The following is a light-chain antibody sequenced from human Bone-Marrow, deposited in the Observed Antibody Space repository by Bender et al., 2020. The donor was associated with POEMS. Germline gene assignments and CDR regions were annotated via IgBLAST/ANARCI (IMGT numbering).Light chain of an antibody. CDR1: DSNFGGNN. CDR3: SSYAGYNNFDV. CDR2: SNY. Sequence: QSVLTQPPSASGTPGQSVIISCSGTDSNFGGNNVNWYQHLPGTAPRLVVYSNYQRPSGVPARFSGSKSGNTASLTISGLQPGDEADYYCSSYAGYNNFDVFGTGTKVIVL. J-gene: IGLJ1*01. V-gene: IGLV1-44*01.